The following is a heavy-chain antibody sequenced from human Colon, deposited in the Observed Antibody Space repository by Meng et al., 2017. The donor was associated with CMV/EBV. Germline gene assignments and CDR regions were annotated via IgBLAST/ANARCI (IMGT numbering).Heavy chain of an antibody. Sequence: GASLKISWQGSGYLFRNYWIGWVRQMPGKGLEWGRIIYPGDAETRYSSSFQGQVTFSAAKSINPVYLHLNNLTVSDTAMYFCATRVGGAQTNWFDPWGQGTLVTVSS. CDR2: IYPGDAET. CDR3: ATRVGGAQTNWFDP. D-gene: IGHD3-16*01. CDR1: GYLFRNYW. V-gene: IGHV5-51*01. J-gene: IGHJ5*02.